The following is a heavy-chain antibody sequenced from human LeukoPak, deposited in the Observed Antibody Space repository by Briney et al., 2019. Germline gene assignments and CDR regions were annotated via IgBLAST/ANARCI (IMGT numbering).Heavy chain of an antibody. Sequence: SETLSLTCAVYGGSFSGYYWSWIRQPPGKGLEWIGEINHSGSTNYNPSLKSRVTISVDTSKNEFSLKLSSVTAADTAVYYCARGPRRYCSSTSCYFFGAFDIWGQGTMVTVSS. D-gene: IGHD2-2*01. CDR2: INHSGST. J-gene: IGHJ3*02. CDR1: GGSFSGYY. CDR3: ARGPRRYCSSTSCYFFGAFDI. V-gene: IGHV4-34*01.